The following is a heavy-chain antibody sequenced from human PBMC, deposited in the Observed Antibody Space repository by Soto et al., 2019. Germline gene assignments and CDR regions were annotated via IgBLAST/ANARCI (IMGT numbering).Heavy chain of an antibody. CDR3: ARDRSLIFAVPPYGMDV. D-gene: IGHD3-3*01. Sequence: GESLKISCVVSGFTFSSHEMNWVRQAPGKGPEWVSKISESGGTTSYADSVKGRFTISRDNARDSLYLHMDSLRAEDTAVYYCARDRSLIFAVPPYGMDVWGQGTTVTVS. CDR1: GFTFSSHE. V-gene: IGHV3-48*03. CDR2: ISESGGTT. J-gene: IGHJ6*02.